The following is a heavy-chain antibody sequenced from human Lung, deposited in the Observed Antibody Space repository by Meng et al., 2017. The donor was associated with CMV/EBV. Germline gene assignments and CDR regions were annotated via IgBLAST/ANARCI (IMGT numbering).Heavy chain of an antibody. CDR2: MNPNSGNT. CDR3: ARGAKNYYGSGRSTVDGMDF. CDR1: GYTXTSYD. D-gene: IGHD3-10*01. J-gene: IGHJ6*02. Sequence: ASXXVSXNSSGYTXTSYDINWVRQATGQGLEWMGWMNPNSGNTGYAQKFQGRVTITRNTSISTAYMELSSLRSEDTAVYYCARGAKNYYGSGRSTVDGMDFXGQGXTVTVSS. V-gene: IGHV1-8*03.